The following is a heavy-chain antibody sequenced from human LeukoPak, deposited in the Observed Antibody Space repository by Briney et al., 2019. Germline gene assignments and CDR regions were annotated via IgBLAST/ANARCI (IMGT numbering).Heavy chain of an antibody. Sequence: GGSLRLSCAASGFIVSANYMNWVRQAPGKGLEWVSVIYSGGSPFYADSVKGRFTISRDNSKNTVYLQMNSLRVEDTAVYYCARDGIAAVDFDYWGQGILVTVSS. J-gene: IGHJ4*02. CDR3: ARDGIAAVDFDY. CDR1: GFIVSANY. D-gene: IGHD6-13*01. CDR2: IYSGGSP. V-gene: IGHV3-53*01.